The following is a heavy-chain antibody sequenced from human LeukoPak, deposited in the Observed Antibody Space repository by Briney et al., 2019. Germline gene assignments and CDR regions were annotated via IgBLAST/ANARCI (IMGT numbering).Heavy chain of an antibody. Sequence: GGSLRLSCAPSGFTFSSYGMHWVRQAPGKGLEWVAFIRYDGSNEYYADSVKGRFTISRDNSKNTLYLQMNSLRAEDSAVYYCARDLTYSGWYYFDYWGQGTPVTVSS. CDR2: IRYDGSNE. D-gene: IGHD6-19*01. CDR3: ARDLTYSGWYYFDY. CDR1: GFTFSSYG. V-gene: IGHV3-30*02. J-gene: IGHJ4*02.